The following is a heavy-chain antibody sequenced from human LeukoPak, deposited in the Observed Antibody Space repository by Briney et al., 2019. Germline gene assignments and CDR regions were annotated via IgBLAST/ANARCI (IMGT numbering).Heavy chain of an antibody. CDR2: INAGNGDT. V-gene: IGHV1-3*01. CDR3: ARKRITMVRGQNDAFDI. CDR1: GYTFTSYT. Sequence: ASVTVSRKASGYTFTSYTMHWVGHAPAQRLEWMGWINAGNGDTKYSQKFQGTVTITRDTSASTAYMELSSLRSEDRAVYYCARKRITMVRGQNDAFDIWGQGTMVTVSS. J-gene: IGHJ3*02. D-gene: IGHD3-10*01.